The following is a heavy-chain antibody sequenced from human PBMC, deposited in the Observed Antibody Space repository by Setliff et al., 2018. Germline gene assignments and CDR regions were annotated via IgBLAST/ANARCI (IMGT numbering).Heavy chain of an antibody. Sequence: ASVKVSCKASGYTFTTYGVAWVRQAPGQGLEWLGWISGYNGNTNYAQRFQGRVTTTIDTSTNTAYMELRSLRSDDTAVYYCAGDERAIEARQEYFQYWGQGTLVTVSS. CDR1: GYTFTTYG. D-gene: IGHD6-6*01. V-gene: IGHV1-18*01. J-gene: IGHJ1*01. CDR2: ISGYNGNT. CDR3: AGDERAIEARQEYFQY.